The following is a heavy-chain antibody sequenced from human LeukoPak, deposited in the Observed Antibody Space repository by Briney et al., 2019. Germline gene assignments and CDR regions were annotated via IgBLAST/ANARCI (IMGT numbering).Heavy chain of an antibody. V-gene: IGHV3-64*01. Sequence: GGSLRLSCAASGFTLDNYALHWVRQAPGKGLEYVSGISSTGGSTTSANTVKDRFTISRDNSKNTLYLQMGSLRAEDMAVYYCARGSGTHYYHYSMDVWGQGTTVTVSS. CDR1: GFTLDNYA. D-gene: IGHD3-10*01. CDR3: ARGSGTHYYHYSMDV. J-gene: IGHJ6*02. CDR2: ISSTGGST.